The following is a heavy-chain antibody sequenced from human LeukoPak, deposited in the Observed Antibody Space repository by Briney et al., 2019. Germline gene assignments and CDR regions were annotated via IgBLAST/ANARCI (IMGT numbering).Heavy chain of an antibody. J-gene: IGHJ6*03. D-gene: IGHD5-12*01. Sequence: SETLSLTCTVSGGSISSGSYYWSWIRQPAGKGLEWIGRIYTSGSTNYNPSLKSRGTISVDTSKNQFSLKLSSVTAADTAVYYCARGTPTTPFKYYYYYMDVWGKGTTVTVSS. CDR1: GGSISSGSYY. V-gene: IGHV4-61*02. CDR3: ARGTPTTPFKYYYYYMDV. CDR2: IYTSGST.